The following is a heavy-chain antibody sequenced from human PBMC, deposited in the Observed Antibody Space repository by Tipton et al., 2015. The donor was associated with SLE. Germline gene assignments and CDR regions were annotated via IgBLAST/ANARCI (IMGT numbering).Heavy chain of an antibody. V-gene: IGHV4-34*01. CDR3: ARDLRAIGDRFDP. CDR1: RGSFSGYY. J-gene: IGHJ5*02. CDR2: TTHSGKT. D-gene: IGHD3-16*01. Sequence: TLSLTCAVYRGSFSGYYWSWIRRPPGKGLEWIGETTHSGKTNYNPSLKSRVTISADTSKNQFSLKLSSVTAADTAVYYCARDLRAIGDRFDPWGQGALVTVSS.